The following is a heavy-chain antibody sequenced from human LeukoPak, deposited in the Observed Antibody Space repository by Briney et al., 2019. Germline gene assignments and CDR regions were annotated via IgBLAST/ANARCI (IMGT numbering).Heavy chain of an antibody. V-gene: IGHV3-23*01. J-gene: IGHJ4*02. D-gene: IGHD3-3*01. CDR3: AKDSVTKYDFWSGPTYFVDY. Sequence: PGGSLRLSCAASGFTFSSYAMSWVRQAPGKGLEWVSAISGSGGSTYYADSVKGRFTISRDNSKSTLYLQMNSLRAEDTAVYYCAKDSVTKYDFWSGPTYFVDYWGQGPLVTVSS. CDR2: ISGSGGST. CDR1: GFTFSSYA.